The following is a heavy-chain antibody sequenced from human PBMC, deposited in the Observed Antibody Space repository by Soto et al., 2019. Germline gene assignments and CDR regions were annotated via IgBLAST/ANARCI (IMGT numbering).Heavy chain of an antibody. Sequence: QITLKESGPTLVKPTQTLTLTCTFSGFSLSTSGVGVGWIRQPPGKALEWLALIYWDDDKRYSPSLKSRLTITNHTPKQPVVPTQTNMNHVDTATYYSANRRAHWVFDHWGKRPLVTVHS. CDR2: IYWDDDK. CDR3: ANRRAHWVFDH. D-gene: IGHD7-27*01. V-gene: IGHV2-5*02. CDR1: GFSLSTSGVG. J-gene: IGHJ4*02.